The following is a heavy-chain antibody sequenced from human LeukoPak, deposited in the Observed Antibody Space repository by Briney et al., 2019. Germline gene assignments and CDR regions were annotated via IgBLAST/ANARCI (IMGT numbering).Heavy chain of an antibody. J-gene: IGHJ4*02. D-gene: IGHD3-22*01. V-gene: IGHV5-51*01. CDR1: GYSFSGYW. CDR2: IYPGDSDT. Sequence: GESLKISCKGSGYSFSGYWSVWVRQMPGKGLEWMGIIYPGDSDTRYSPSFQGQVTLSADKSISTAYLQWSSLKASDTAMYYCARHGGYYDSSGYYYWGQGTLVTVSS. CDR3: ARHGGYYDSSGYYY.